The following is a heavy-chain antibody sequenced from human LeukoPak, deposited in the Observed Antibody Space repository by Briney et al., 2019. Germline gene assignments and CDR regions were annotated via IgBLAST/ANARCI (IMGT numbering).Heavy chain of an antibody. D-gene: IGHD6-19*01. CDR3: ARTSIAVAGMSSGIDY. J-gene: IGHJ4*02. V-gene: IGHV3-21*01. CDR1: GFTFSGYS. CDR2: ISSGSTYI. Sequence: GGSLRLSCVASGFTFSGYSMNWVRQAPGKGLEWVSSISSGSTYIHYADSVKGRFTISRDNAKNSLYLQMNSLRAEDTAVYFCARTSIAVAGMSSGIDYWGQGTLVTVSS.